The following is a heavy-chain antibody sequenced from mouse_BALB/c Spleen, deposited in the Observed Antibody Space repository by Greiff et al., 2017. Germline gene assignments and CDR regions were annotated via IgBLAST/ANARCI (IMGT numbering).Heavy chain of an antibody. CDR2: ISYSGST. J-gene: IGHJ3*01. Sequence: VQLQQSGPSLVKPSQTLSLTCSVTGDSITSGYWNWIRKFPGNKLEYMGYISYSGSTYYNPSLKSRISITRDTSKNQYYLQLNSVTTEDTATYYCARGNYYGSRGFAYWGQGTLVTVSA. CDR1: GDSITSGY. V-gene: IGHV3-8*02. D-gene: IGHD1-1*01. CDR3: ARGNYYGSRGFAY.